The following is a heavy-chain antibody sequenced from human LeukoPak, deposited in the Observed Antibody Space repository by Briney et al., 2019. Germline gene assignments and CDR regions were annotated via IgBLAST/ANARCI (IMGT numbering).Heavy chain of an antibody. D-gene: IGHD6-13*01. CDR3: AKSIAAALNWFDP. Sequence: PGRSLRLSCAASGFTFSSYAMHWVRQAPGKGLEWVAVISYDGSNKYYADSVKGRFTISRDNSKNTLYLQMNSLRAEDTAVYYCAKSIAAALNWFDPWGQGTLVTVSS. J-gene: IGHJ5*02. V-gene: IGHV3-30-3*02. CDR1: GFTFSSYA. CDR2: ISYDGSNK.